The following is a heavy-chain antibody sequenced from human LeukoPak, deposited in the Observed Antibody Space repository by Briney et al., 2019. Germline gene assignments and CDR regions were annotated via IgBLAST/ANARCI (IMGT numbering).Heavy chain of an antibody. D-gene: IGHD3-16*02. CDR2: IWYDGSSK. CDR1: GFIFSAYG. Sequence: GGSLRLSCAASGFIFSAYGMHWVRQAPGKGLEWLAVIWYDGSSKYYSDSVKGRFTISRDNSKNTLYMQMDNLRVEDTAVYFCARDNRYTGNYLDAFDIWGQGTLVTVSS. V-gene: IGHV3-33*01. CDR3: ARDNRYTGNYLDAFDI. J-gene: IGHJ3*02.